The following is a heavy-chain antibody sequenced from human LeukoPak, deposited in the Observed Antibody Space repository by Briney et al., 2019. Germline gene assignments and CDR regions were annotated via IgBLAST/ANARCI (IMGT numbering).Heavy chain of an antibody. CDR3: ARGGTYYGFFDY. CDR2: INPSGGST. V-gene: IGHV1-46*01. CDR1: GYTFISYY. D-gene: IGHD3-10*01. Sequence: GASVKVSCKTSGYTFISYYMHWVRQAPGQGLEWMGIINPSGGSTTCAQKFQGRVTMTRDTSTSTVYMELSSLRSEDTAVYYCARGGTYYGFFDYWGQGTLVTVSS. J-gene: IGHJ4*02.